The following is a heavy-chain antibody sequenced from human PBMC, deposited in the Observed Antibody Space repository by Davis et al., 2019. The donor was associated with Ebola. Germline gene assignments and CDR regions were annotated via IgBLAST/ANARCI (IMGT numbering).Heavy chain of an antibody. CDR3: ARGAPLLEDY. CDR1: GYTFTSYA. Sequence: AASVKVSCKASGYTFTSYAMHWVRQAPGQGLEWMGWISTYNGNTNYAQKLQGRVTMTTDTSTSTAYMELSSLRSEDTAVYYCARGAPLLEDYWGQGTLVTVSS. CDR2: ISTYNGNT. V-gene: IGHV1-18*01. J-gene: IGHJ4*02.